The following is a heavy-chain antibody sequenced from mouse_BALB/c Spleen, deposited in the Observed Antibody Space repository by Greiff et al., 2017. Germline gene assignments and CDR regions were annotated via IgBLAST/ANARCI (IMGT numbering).Heavy chain of an antibody. D-gene: IGHD2-2*01. J-gene: IGHJ3*01. Sequence: DVKLQESGPELVKPGASVKISCKASGYTFTDYNMHWVKQSHGKSLEWIGYIYPYNGGTGYNQKFKSKATLTVDNSSSTAYMELRSLTSEDSAVYYCARGGYDAWFAYWGQGTLVTVSA. V-gene: IGHV1S29*02. CDR2: IYPYNGGT. CDR1: GYTFTDYN. CDR3: ARGGYDAWFAY.